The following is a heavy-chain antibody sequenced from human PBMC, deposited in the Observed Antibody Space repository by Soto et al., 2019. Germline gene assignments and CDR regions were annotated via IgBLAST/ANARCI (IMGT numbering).Heavy chain of an antibody. CDR1: GFTFSSYS. J-gene: IGHJ3*02. Sequence: EVQLVESGGGLVKPGGSLRLSCAASGFTFSSYSMNWVRQAPGKGLEWASSISSSSSYIYYADSVKGRFTISRDNAKNSLYLQMNSLRAEDTAVYYCARVDDILTGYAIDAFDIWGQGTMVTVSS. CDR2: ISSSSSYI. CDR3: ARVDDILTGYAIDAFDI. D-gene: IGHD3-9*01. V-gene: IGHV3-21*01.